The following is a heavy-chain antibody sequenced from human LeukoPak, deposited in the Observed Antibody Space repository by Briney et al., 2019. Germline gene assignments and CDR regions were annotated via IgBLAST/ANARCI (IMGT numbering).Heavy chain of an antibody. CDR1: GGTFSSYA. D-gene: IGHD2-2*01. Sequence: SVKVPCKASGGTFSSYAISWVRQAPGQGLEWMGGIIPIFGTANYAQKFQGRVTITADESTSTAYMELSSLRSEDTAVYYCARDPAPYCSSTSCYLWGQGTLVTVSS. CDR3: ARDPAPYCSSTSCYL. CDR2: IIPIFGTA. J-gene: IGHJ4*02. V-gene: IGHV1-69*13.